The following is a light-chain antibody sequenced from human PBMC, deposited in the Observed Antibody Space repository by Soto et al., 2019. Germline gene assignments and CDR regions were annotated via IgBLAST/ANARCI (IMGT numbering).Light chain of an antibody. V-gene: IGKV3-20*01. CDR2: GAS. CDR3: QLYGRSPPLT. Sequence: EIVLTQSPGTLSLSPGERATLSCRASQSVSSRYLAWYQQRPGQGPRLLIYGASSSATGIPERFSGSGSGTDFPLTISRLEPQDFAVYYCQLYGRSPPLTFGGGTKVEIK. CDR1: QSVSSRY. J-gene: IGKJ4*01.